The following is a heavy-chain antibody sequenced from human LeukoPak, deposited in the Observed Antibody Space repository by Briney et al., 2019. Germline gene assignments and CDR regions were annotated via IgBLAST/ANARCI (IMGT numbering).Heavy chain of an antibody. J-gene: IGHJ6*02. CDR1: GFTFGDYA. CDR3: TRWVNYYDSSGYPLPNDYYYYGMDV. V-gene: IGHV3-49*03. Sequence: GGSLRLSCTASGFTFGDYAMSWFRQAPGKGLEWVGFIRSKAYGGTTEYAASVKGRFTISRDDSKSIAYLKMNSLKTEHTAVYYCTRWVNYYDSSGYPLPNDYYYYGMDVWGQGTTVTVSS. D-gene: IGHD3-22*01. CDR2: IRSKAYGGTT.